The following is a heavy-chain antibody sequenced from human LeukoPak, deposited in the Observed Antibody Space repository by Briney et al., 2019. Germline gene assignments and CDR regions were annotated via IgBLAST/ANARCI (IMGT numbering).Heavy chain of an antibody. CDR1: GGAISSGDYY. D-gene: IGHD4/OR15-4a*01. Sequence: PSQTLSLTCTVSGGAISSGDYYWSWIRQPPGKGLEWIGYIYYSGSTYYNPSLKSRVTMSVDTSKNQFSLKLSSVTATDTAVYYCARELTYADYWGQGTLVTVSS. V-gene: IGHV4-30-4*01. CDR3: ARELTYADY. J-gene: IGHJ4*02. CDR2: IYYSGST.